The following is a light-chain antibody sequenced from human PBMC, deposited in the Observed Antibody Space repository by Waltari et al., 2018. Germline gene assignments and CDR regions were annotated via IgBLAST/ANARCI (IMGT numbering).Light chain of an antibody. Sequence: EIVLTQSPGTLSLSPGERATLSCRASQSVRSNLLAWYQQQPGQAPTLLIYGASRTATGIPDRFGGSGSGTDFTLTISRLEPEDYAVYYCQQYGSSPLTFGGGTKVEIK. V-gene: IGKV3-20*01. CDR3: QQYGSSPLT. CDR1: QSVRSNL. CDR2: GAS. J-gene: IGKJ4*01.